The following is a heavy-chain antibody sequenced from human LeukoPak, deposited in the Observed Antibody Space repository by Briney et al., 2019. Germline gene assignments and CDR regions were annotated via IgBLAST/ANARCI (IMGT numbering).Heavy chain of an antibody. CDR1: GGTFSGYA. Sequence: SVKVSCKASGGTFSGYAIRWVRQAPGQGLAWMGGIIPIFGTANYAQKFQGRVTITADESTSTAYMELSSLRSEDTAVYYCARETGDGGSADYWGQGTLVTVSS. V-gene: IGHV1-69*01. J-gene: IGHJ4*02. D-gene: IGHD7-27*01. CDR2: IIPIFGTA. CDR3: ARETGDGGSADY.